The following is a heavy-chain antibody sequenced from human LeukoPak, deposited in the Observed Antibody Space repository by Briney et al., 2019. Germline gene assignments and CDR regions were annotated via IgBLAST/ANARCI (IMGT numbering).Heavy chain of an antibody. Sequence: SETLSLTCTVSGGSLIIGGYYWSWIRQHPGKGLEWIGYIYYSGSTYYNPSLKSRVTISVDTSKNQFSLKLSSVTAADTAVYYCARSYCSSTSCSPYYYYYMDVWGKGTTVTVSS. CDR3: ARSYCSSTSCSPYYYYYMDV. V-gene: IGHV4-31*03. CDR1: GGSLIIGGYY. J-gene: IGHJ6*03. CDR2: IYYSGST. D-gene: IGHD2-2*01.